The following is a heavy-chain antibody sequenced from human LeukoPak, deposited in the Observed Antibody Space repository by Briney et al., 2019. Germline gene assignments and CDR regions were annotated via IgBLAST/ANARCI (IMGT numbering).Heavy chain of an antibody. D-gene: IGHD3-22*01. CDR1: GDSISSGDYY. CDR2: ISSSGST. V-gene: IGHV4-61*02. J-gene: IGHJ3*02. Sequence: SETLSLTCTVSGDSISSGDYYWSRIRQPAGKGLEWIGRISSSGSTNYNPSLKSRVTISVDTSKNQFSLKLSSVTAADTAVYFCARGPYSYDSSGALDIWGQGTMVTVSS. CDR3: ARGPYSYDSSGALDI.